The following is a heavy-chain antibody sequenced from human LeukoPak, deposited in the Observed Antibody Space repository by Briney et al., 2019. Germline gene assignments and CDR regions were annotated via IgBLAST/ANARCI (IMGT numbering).Heavy chain of an antibody. J-gene: IGHJ5*02. CDR3: ARGRRVTIFSRANWFDP. CDR1: GGSISSGNYH. D-gene: IGHD3-9*01. V-gene: IGHV4-39*07. Sequence: PSETLSLTCTVSGGSISSGNYHWSWIRQPPGKGLERIGEINHSGSTNYNPSLKSRVTISVDTSKNQFSLKLSSVTAADKAVYYCARGRRVTIFSRANWFDPWGQGTLVTVSS. CDR2: INHSGST.